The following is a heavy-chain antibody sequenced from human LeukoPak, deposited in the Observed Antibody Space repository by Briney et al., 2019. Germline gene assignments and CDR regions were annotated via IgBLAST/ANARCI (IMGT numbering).Heavy chain of an antibody. CDR1: GGSISSSSYY. CDR2: YSGST. V-gene: IGHV4-39*01. Sequence: PSQTLSLTCTVSGGSISSSSYYWAWIRQPPGKGLEYIGSYSGSTYYNPSLKSRVTISVDTSKKQFSLKLSSVTAADTAVYYCARSSYGAGSKPYWVDYWGQGTLVTVSS. J-gene: IGHJ4*02. CDR3: ARSSYGAGSKPYWVDY. D-gene: IGHD3-10*01.